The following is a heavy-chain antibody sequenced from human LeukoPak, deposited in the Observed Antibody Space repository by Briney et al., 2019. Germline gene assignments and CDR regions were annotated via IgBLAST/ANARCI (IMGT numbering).Heavy chain of an antibody. CDR1: GGSISSSSYY. J-gene: IGHJ4*02. D-gene: IGHD3-10*01. CDR3: ARMVRGVTYYFDY. V-gene: IGHV4-39*07. Sequence: SETLSLTCTVSGGSISSSSYYWGWIRQPPGKGLEWIGSIYYSGNTYYNASLKSRVTISVDTSKNQFSLKMSSVTAADTAVYYCARMVRGVTYYFDYWGQGTLVTVSS. CDR2: IYYSGNT.